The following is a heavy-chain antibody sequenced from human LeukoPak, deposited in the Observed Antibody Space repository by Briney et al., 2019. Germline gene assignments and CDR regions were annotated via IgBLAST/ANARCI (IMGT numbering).Heavy chain of an antibody. D-gene: IGHD1-26*01. V-gene: IGHV3-30*12. CDR3: ARHVVAVGFDY. CDR2: IHHDGSNK. Sequence: GGSLRLSCAASGFTFSSYGMHWVRQAPGKGLDWVAFIHHDGSNKYYADSVRGRFTISRDNAKNSLCLQMNSLRAEDTAVYYCARHVVAVGFDYWGQGTLVTVSS. CDR1: GFTFSSYG. J-gene: IGHJ4*02.